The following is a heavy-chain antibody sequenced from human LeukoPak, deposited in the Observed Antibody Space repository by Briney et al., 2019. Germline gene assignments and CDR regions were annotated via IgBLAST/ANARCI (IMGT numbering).Heavy chain of an antibody. CDR1: GFTFSDDY. CDR3: VKNDGWFHLAQ. V-gene: IGHV3-7*03. CDR2: IKNDGSET. J-gene: IGHJ4*02. D-gene: IGHD6-19*01. Sequence: GGSLRLSCAASGFTFSDDYMTWIRQAPGKGLEWVGHIKNDGSETYYLDSLKGRFSISRDNTNNALYLQMNSLRVEDTAVYYCVKNDGWFHLAQWGQGTLVTVSS.